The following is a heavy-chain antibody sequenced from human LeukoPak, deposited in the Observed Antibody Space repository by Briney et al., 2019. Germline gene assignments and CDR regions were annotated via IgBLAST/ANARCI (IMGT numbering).Heavy chain of an antibody. J-gene: IGHJ6*03. CDR2: MNPNSGNT. Sequence: GASVKVSCKASGYTFTSYDINWVRQATGQGLEWMGWMNPNSGNTGYAQKFQGRVTITRNTSISTAYMELSSLRSEDTAVYYCARSIIGVLRFLEWLPKYYYYMDVWGKGTTVTVSS. V-gene: IGHV1-8*03. CDR3: ARSIIGVLRFLEWLPKYYYYMDV. D-gene: IGHD3-3*01. CDR1: GYTFTSYD.